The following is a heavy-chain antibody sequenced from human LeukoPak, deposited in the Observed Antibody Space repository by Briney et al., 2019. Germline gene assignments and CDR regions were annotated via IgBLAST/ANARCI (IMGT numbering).Heavy chain of an antibody. CDR3: ARVVGGFIAARHNWFDP. CDR1: GGSISSSNW. J-gene: IGHJ6*04. D-gene: IGHD6-6*01. CDR2: IYHSGST. V-gene: IGHV4-4*02. Sequence: SGTLSLTCAVSGGSISSSNWWSWVRQPPGKGLEWIGEIYHSGSTNYNPSLKSRVTISVDTSKNQFSLKLSSVTAADTAVYYCARVVGGFIAARHNWFDPWGKGTTVTISS.